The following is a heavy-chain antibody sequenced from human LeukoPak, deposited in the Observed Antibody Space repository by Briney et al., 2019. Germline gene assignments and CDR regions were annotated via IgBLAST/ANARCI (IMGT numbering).Heavy chain of an antibody. Sequence: GGSLRLSCAASGFTLSSYAMSWVRQAPGKGLEWVSAISGSGGSTYYADSVKGRFTISRDNSKNTLYLQMNSLRAEDTAVYYCAKDGYCSSTSCSVDAFDIWGQGTMVTVSS. CDR1: GFTLSSYA. CDR2: ISGSGGST. V-gene: IGHV3-23*01. D-gene: IGHD2-2*03. J-gene: IGHJ3*02. CDR3: AKDGYCSSTSCSVDAFDI.